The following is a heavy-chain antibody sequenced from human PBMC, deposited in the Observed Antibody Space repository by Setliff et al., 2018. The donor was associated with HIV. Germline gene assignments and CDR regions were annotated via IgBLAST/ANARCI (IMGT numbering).Heavy chain of an antibody. J-gene: IGHJ4*02. CDR1: GASISSNSYY. D-gene: IGHD3-22*01. V-gene: IGHV4-39*07. CDR2: IYYNGNT. Sequence: PSETLSLTCSVSGASISSNSYYWGWIRQPPGKGLEWVGSIYYNGNTFYNPSLKSRVTISVATSKNQFSLKLNSVTTADTAVYYCASGEPYYYDSTGYSGNYFDYWGQGTLVTVSS. CDR3: ASGEPYYYDSTGYSGNYFDY.